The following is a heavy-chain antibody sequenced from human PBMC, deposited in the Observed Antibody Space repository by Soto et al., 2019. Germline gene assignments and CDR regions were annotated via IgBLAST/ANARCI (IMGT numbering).Heavy chain of an antibody. V-gene: IGHV1-3*01. CDR2: INAANGDT. J-gene: IGHJ5*02. D-gene: IGHD6-13*01. Sequence: QVQLVQSGTGGRKPGASVKVSCKASGYTFTSYGIHWVRQPPGQRLEWMGWINAANGDTKYSPKFQGRVTITRDTSASTAYMELSSLRSEDTAVYYCVRRHVSATGIDWFDPWGQGTLVTVSS. CDR1: GYTFTSYG. CDR3: VRRHVSATGIDWFDP.